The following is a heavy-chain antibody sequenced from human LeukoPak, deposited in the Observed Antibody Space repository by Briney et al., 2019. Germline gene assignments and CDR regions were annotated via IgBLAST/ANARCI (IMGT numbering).Heavy chain of an antibody. CDR2: IYPGDSDT. Sequence: HGESLKISCKGSGYSFTSYWIGWVRQMPGKGLEWMGIIYPGDSDTRYSPSFQGQVTISADKSISTAYLQWSSLKASDTAMYYCERLDGRYYYGSGGVDYWGQGTLVTVSS. CDR3: ERLDGRYYYGSGGVDY. CDR1: GYSFTSYW. V-gene: IGHV5-51*01. J-gene: IGHJ4*02. D-gene: IGHD3-10*01.